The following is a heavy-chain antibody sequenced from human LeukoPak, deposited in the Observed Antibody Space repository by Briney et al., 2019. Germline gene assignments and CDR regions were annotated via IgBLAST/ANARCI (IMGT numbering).Heavy chain of an antibody. V-gene: IGHV3-23*01. J-gene: IGHJ4*02. Sequence: PGGSLRLSCAASGFTFSICATNWVRQAPGKGLEWVSGISGSGSSTYYADSVKGRFTISRDSSKNTVYLQMNSLRAEDSAIYYCAKADGSYKTLIDYWGQGTLVTVSS. CDR2: ISGSGSST. CDR1: GFTFSICA. CDR3: AKADGSYKTLIDY. D-gene: IGHD3-10*01.